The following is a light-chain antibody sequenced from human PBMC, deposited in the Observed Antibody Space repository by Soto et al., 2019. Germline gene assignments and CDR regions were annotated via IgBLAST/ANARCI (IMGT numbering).Light chain of an antibody. Sequence: EIVLTQSPGTLSLSPGERATLSCRASQSVSSSYLAWYQQKPGQAPRLLIYGASSRTTGIPDRFSGRGSGTDFSLTISRQEPEDSAVYDCQQYGSSPLFTFGPGTKVDIK. CDR1: QSVSSSY. CDR3: QQYGSSPLFT. CDR2: GAS. V-gene: IGKV3-20*01. J-gene: IGKJ3*01.